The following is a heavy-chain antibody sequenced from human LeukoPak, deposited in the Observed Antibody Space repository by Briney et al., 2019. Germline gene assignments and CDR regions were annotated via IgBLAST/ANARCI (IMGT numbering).Heavy chain of an antibody. Sequence: WGSLRLSCAASGFTFSSYAMSWVRQAPGKGLEWVSAISGSGGSTYYADSVKGRFTISRDNSKNTLYLQMNSLRAEDTAVYYCARPGLRYFDWLFQNWFDPWGQGTLVTVSS. CDR3: ARPGLRYFDWLFQNWFDP. V-gene: IGHV3-23*01. CDR2: ISGSGGST. CDR1: GFTFSSYA. J-gene: IGHJ5*02. D-gene: IGHD3-9*01.